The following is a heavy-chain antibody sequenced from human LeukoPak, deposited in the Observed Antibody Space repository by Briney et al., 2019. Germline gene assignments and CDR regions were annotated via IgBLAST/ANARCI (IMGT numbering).Heavy chain of an antibody. CDR1: GGSISSYY. V-gene: IGHV4-4*07. CDR3: ARDLSSGWGFDY. CDR2: IYNTGTT. D-gene: IGHD6-19*01. Sequence: SETLSLTCTVSGGSISSYYWSWIRQPAGKGLEWIGRIYNTGTTNYNPSLKSRVTMSVDTSKNQFSLKLSSVTAADTAVYYCARDLSSGWGFDYWGQGTLVTVSS. J-gene: IGHJ4*02.